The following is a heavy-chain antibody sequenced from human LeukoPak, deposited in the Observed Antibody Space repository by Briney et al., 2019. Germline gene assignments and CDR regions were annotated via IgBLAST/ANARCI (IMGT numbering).Heavy chain of an antibody. CDR1: GFTFSNFG. V-gene: IGHV3-30*03. D-gene: IGHD5-18*01. Sequence: PGGSLRLSCVASGFTFSNFGMHWVRQAPGKGLDWVAVISHDGSQIYYADSVKGRFTVSRDNSKNTLSLQMNSLRAEDTAVYFCARIGHGYSFGNAFDFWGQGTMVTVSS. CDR2: ISHDGSQI. J-gene: IGHJ3*01. CDR3: ARIGHGYSFGNAFDF.